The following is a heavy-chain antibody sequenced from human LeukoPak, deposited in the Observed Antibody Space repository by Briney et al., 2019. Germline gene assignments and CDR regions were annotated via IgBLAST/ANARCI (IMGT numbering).Heavy chain of an antibody. Sequence: SETLSLTCTVSGGFISDYYWSWIRQPPGKGLEWIGYVRNSGTTNYNPSLRRRVTLSVDTSKNQFSLKLTSVTAADTAVYYCARDDYRGVTNFDPWGQGTLVTVSS. CDR2: VRNSGTT. D-gene: IGHD3-10*01. CDR1: GGFISDYY. J-gene: IGHJ5*02. CDR3: ARDDYRGVTNFDP. V-gene: IGHV4-59*01.